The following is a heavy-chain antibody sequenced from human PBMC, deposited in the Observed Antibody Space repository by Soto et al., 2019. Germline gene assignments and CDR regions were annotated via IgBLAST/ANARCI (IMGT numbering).Heavy chain of an antibody. Sequence: GGSLRLSCAASGFTFSSYAMHWVRQAPGKGLEWVAVISYDGSNKYYADSVKGRFTISRDNSKNTLYLQMNSLRAEDTAVYYCARDAETYYGGNSAYFGYWGQGTLVTVSS. CDR2: ISYDGSNK. CDR3: ARDAETYYGGNSAYFGY. D-gene: IGHD4-17*01. J-gene: IGHJ4*02. V-gene: IGHV3-30-3*01. CDR1: GFTFSSYA.